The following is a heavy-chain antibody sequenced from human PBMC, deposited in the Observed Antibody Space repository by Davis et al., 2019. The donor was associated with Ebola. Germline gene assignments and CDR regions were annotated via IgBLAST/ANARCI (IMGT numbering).Heavy chain of an antibody. J-gene: IGHJ3*02. CDR2: MYYSGSP. CDR3: AGIQGGDDAFDI. V-gene: IGHV4-61*01. D-gene: IGHD3-16*01. Sequence: MPSETLSLTCALSGGSVSSASHYWSWIRQPPGKGLEWIGHMYYSGSPNYNPSLNSRATISVDTSKNQFSLKLTSVTAADTAVYYCAGIQGGDDAFDIWGQGTMVSVSS. CDR1: GGSVSSASHY.